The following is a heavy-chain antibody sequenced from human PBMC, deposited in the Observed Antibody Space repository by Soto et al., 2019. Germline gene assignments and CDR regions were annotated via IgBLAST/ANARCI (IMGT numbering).Heavy chain of an antibody. CDR2: ISNDGSHK. V-gene: IGHV3-30-3*01. CDR3: AGASSAVTGEDYYGPGIYDRDDI. CDR1: GFTFSSYA. Sequence: QVQLVESGGGVVQPGRSLRLSCAASGFTFSSYAMHWVRQAPGKRLEWVAVISNDGSHKFYEDSVQGRFTISRDNSKNPLDLQMTSRRAKGTAVYVSAGASSAVTGEDYYGPGIYDRDDIWGQGTMVTVSS. D-gene: IGHD3-10*01. J-gene: IGHJ3*02.